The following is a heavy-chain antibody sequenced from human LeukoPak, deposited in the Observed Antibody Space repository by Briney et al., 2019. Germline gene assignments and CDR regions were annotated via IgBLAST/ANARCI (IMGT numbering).Heavy chain of an antibody. D-gene: IGHD6-13*01. CDR2: VNPSGDNT. V-gene: IGHV1-46*01. J-gene: IGHJ3*01. CDR1: GYTFTTYY. CDR3: ARDARGAAAADDAFDL. Sequence: ASVKVSCKASGYTFTTYYMHWVRQAPGQGLEWTGIVNPSGDNTTHAQKFQGRVTMTKDTSTSAVHMELSSLRSEDTAVYYCARDARGAAAADDAFDLWGQGTVVTVSS.